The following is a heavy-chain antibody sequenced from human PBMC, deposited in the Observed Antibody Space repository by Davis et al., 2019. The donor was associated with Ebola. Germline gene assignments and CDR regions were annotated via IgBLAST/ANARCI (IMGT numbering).Heavy chain of an antibody. CDR3: TKGTQWFGELLDY. D-gene: IGHD3-10*01. J-gene: IGHJ4*02. CDR2: IGDSVDST. Sequence: GGSLRLSCAASGFTFSSYVMTWVRQAPGKGLEWVPGIGDSVDSTYYADSVKGRFTISRDNSENTLYLQMNSVRAEDTAVYYCTKGTQWFGELLDYWGQGTVVTVSS. V-gene: IGHV3-23*01. CDR1: GFTFSSYV.